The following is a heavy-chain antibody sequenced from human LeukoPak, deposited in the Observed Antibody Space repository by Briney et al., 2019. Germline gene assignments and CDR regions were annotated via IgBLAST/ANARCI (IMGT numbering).Heavy chain of an antibody. V-gene: IGHV4-59*08. CDR3: ARSQEPQWLAYYYGMDV. J-gene: IGHJ6*02. CDR2: IYYSGST. D-gene: IGHD6-19*01. CDR1: GGSISSYY. Sequence: SETLSLTCTVSGGSISSYYWSWIRQPPGKGLEWIGYIYYSGSTNYNPSLKSRVTISVDTSTNQFSLKLSSVTAADTAVYYCARSQEPQWLAYYYGMDVWGQGTTVTVSS.